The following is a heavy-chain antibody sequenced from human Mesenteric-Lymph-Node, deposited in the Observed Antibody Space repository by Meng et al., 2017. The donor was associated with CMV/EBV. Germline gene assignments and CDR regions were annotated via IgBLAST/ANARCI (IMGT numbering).Heavy chain of an antibody. CDR1: GFTFDAYA. V-gene: IGHV3-43D*03. CDR2: ISWDGGNP. J-gene: IGHJ6*02. Sequence: GGSLRLSCAASGFTFDAYAMHWVRQAPGKGLEWVALISWDGGNPYYSDSVKGRFTISRDNGKNSLYLQMNSLRAEDTALYYCTKDVTPRFYYDGMDVWGQGTTVTVSS. CDR3: TKDVTPRFYYDGMDV. D-gene: IGHD2-21*02.